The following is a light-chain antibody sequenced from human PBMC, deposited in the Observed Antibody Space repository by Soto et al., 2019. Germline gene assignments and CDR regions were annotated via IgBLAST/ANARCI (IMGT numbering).Light chain of an antibody. Sequence: EIVMTQSPATLSVSPGARAPLSCRARQSVSSNLAWYQQKPGQAPRLLIYGASSRATGIPDRISGSGSGTDFTLTISRLEPEDFAVYYCQQYGSPPQTFGQGTKV. V-gene: IGKV3-20*01. CDR2: GAS. CDR1: QSVSSN. CDR3: QQYGSPPQT. J-gene: IGKJ1*01.